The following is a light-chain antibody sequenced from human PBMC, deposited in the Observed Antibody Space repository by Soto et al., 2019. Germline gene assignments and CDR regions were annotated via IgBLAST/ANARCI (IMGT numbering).Light chain of an antibody. CDR1: QTIXYRSNNRNY. Sequence: MMQSPDCLTVTHEASATIXCTSXQTIXYRSNNRNYLAWYEEGPGGLRKWLMCWGCARGAGVRGRFSGNGTETEFTLTLSRLQSGPIAICYFQQYSKYPQTFGQGTKLDIK. CDR3: QQYSKYPQT. J-gene: IGKJ1*01. CDR2: WGC. V-gene: IGKV4-1*01.